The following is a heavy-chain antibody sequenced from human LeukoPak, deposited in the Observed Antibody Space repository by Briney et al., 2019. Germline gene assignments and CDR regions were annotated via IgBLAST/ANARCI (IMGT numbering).Heavy chain of an antibody. V-gene: IGHV4-59*05. CDR1: GGSISSYY. J-gene: IGHJ4*02. D-gene: IGHD6-13*01. CDR3: ARLGEGAAAED. Sequence: SETLSLTRTVSGGSISSYYWSWIRQPPGKGLEWIGSIYYSGSTYYNPSLKSRVTISVDTSKNQFSLKLSSVTAADTAVYYCARLGEGAAAEDWGQGTLVTVSS. CDR2: IYYSGST.